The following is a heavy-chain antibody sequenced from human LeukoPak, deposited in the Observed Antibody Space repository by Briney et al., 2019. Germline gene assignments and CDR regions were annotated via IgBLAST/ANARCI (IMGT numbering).Heavy chain of an antibody. CDR3: ARYYDSSGYFHFDY. V-gene: IGHV4-59*01. CDR2: IYYSGST. J-gene: IGHJ4*02. Sequence: SETLSLTCTVSGGSISSYYWSWIRQPPGKGLEWIGYIYYSGSTNYNPSLKSRVTISVDTSKNQFSLKLSSVTAADTAVYYCARYYDSSGYFHFDYWGQGTLVTVSS. CDR1: GGSISSYY. D-gene: IGHD3-22*01.